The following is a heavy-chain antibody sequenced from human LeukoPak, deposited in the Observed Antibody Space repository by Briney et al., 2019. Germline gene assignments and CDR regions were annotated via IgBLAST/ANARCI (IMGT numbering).Heavy chain of an antibody. J-gene: IGHJ4*02. CDR1: GGTFSSYA. Sequence: ASVKVSCKASGGTFSSYAISWVRQAPGQGLEWMGGIIPIFGTANYAQKFQGRVTITADESTSTAYMELSSLRSEDTAVYYCARNLFAGGVYSGSSSENNWGQGTLVTVSS. CDR3: ARNLFAGGVYSGSSSENN. V-gene: IGHV1-69*13. CDR2: IIPIFGTA. D-gene: IGHD6-6*01.